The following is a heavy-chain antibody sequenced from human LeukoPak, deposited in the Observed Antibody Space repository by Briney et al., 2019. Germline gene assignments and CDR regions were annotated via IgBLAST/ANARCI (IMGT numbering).Heavy chain of an antibody. CDR2: ISEDGSKR. J-gene: IGHJ4*02. D-gene: IGHD6-19*01. Sequence: PGGSLRLSCAASGFTFSVADMHWVRQAPGKGLEWVSLISEDGSKRFYADSVKGRCTISRDNSKNTLYLEMNSLRTEDTAAYYCARGRGTDGWSDGDYWGQGALVTVP. CDR1: GFTFSVAD. CDR3: ARGRGTDGWSDGDY. V-gene: IGHV3-30-3*01.